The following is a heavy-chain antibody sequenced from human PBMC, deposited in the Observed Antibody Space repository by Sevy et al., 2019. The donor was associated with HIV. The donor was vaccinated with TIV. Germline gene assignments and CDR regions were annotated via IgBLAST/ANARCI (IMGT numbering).Heavy chain of an antibody. J-gene: IGHJ5*02. CDR2: IYHSGST. CDR3: ARVVRAAAGTLCWFDP. CDR1: GGSISSGGYS. Sequence: SKTLSLTCAVSGGSISSGGYSWSWIRQPPGKGLEWIGYIYHSGSTYYNPSLKSRVTISVDRSKNQFSLKLSSVTAADTAVYYCARVVRAAAGTLCWFDPWGQGTLVTVSS. D-gene: IGHD6-13*01. V-gene: IGHV4-30-2*01.